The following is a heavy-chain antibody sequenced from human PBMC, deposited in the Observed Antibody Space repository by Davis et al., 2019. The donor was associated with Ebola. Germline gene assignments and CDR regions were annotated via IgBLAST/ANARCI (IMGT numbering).Heavy chain of an antibody. V-gene: IGHV2-5*02. CDR1: VFSLTTSGAG. J-gene: IGHJ6*02. Sequence: SGPPLAQLTQILTLPCPFSVFSLTTSGAGVGWIRQPPGKALEWLALIYWDDDKRYIPSLKSRLTITKDTSKNQVVLTMTNMDPVDTATYYCARIGAADGMDVWGQGTTVTVSS. CDR3: ARIGAADGMDV. CDR2: IYWDDDK. D-gene: IGHD6-25*01.